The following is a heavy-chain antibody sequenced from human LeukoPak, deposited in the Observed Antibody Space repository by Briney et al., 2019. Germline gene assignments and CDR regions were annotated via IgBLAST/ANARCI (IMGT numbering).Heavy chain of an antibody. D-gene: IGHD3-22*01. CDR3: TTDLTYYYDSSGYQASY. V-gene: IGHV3-15*01. Sequence: GGSLRLSXAASGFTFSNAWMSWVRQAPGKGVEWVGRIKSKTDGGTTDYAAPVKGRFTISRDDSKNTLYLQMNSLKTEDTAVYYCTTDLTYYYDSSGYQASYWGQGTLVTVSS. CDR2: IKSKTDGGTT. CDR1: GFTFSNAW. J-gene: IGHJ4*02.